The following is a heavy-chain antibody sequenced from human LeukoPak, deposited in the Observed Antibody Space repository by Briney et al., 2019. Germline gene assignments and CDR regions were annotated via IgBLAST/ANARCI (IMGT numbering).Heavy chain of an antibody. Sequence: SETLPLTCTVSGGSISSRGFFWGWIRQPPGKGPEWIGSAYYDGVTYYNRSFQSRVTMSLDKSTNRFSLRLSSVTAADTAVYYCARGTYYYESSGPYYWGQGSLVTVSS. CDR3: ARGTYYYESSGPYY. V-gene: IGHV4-39*02. CDR2: AYYDGVT. J-gene: IGHJ4*02. D-gene: IGHD3-22*01. CDR1: GGSISSRGFF.